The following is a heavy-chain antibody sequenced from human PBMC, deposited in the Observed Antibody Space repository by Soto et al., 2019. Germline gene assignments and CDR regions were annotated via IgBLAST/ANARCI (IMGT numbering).Heavy chain of an antibody. D-gene: IGHD3-22*01. Sequence: PGRSLRLSCAASGFTFSRYSMNWVRQAPGKGLEWVSSISSSSSYIYYADSVKGRFTISRDNAKNSLYLQMNSLRAEDTAVYYCARPDSSGYADSFDIWGQGTMVTVSS. CDR1: GFTFSRYS. V-gene: IGHV3-21*01. CDR2: ISSSSSYI. CDR3: ARPDSSGYADSFDI. J-gene: IGHJ3*02.